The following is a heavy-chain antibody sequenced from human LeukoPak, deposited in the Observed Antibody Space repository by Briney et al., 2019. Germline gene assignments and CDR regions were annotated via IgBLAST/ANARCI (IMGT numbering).Heavy chain of an antibody. J-gene: IGHJ4*02. CDR3: ARGSARYSYGYGTGYYFDY. CDR2: INHSGST. V-gene: IGHV4-34*01. Sequence: SETLSLTCAVYGGSFSGYYWSWIRQPPGKGLGWIGEINHSGSTNYNPSLKSRVTISVDTSKNQFSLKLSSVTAADTAVYYCARGSARYSYGYGTGYYFDYWGQGTLVTVSS. D-gene: IGHD5-18*01. CDR1: GGSFSGYY.